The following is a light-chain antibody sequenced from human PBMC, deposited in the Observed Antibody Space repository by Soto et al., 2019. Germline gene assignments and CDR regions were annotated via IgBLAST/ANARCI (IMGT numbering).Light chain of an antibody. Sequence: QPVLTQPPSASGTPGQRVTISCSGSSSNIGSNTVNWYQQLPGTAPTLLIYSNNQRPSGVPDRFSGSKSGTSASLAVNGLQSGDEGNYYCAAWDDSLNGPLFGGGTKLTVL. CDR3: AAWDDSLNGPL. V-gene: IGLV1-44*01. CDR1: SSNIGSNT. J-gene: IGLJ3*02. CDR2: SNN.